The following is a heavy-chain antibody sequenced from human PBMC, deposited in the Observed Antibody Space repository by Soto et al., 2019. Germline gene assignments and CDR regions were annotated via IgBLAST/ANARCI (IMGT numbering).Heavy chain of an antibody. V-gene: IGHV3-64D*08. D-gene: IGHD6-13*01. CDR3: VNIAAAGTNYYYGMDV. Sequence: GGSLRLSCSASGFTFSSYAMHWVRQAPGKGLEYVSAISSNGGSTYYADSVKGRFTISRDNSKNTLYLQMSSLRAEDTAVYYCVNIAAAGTNYYYGMDVWGQGTTVTVSS. J-gene: IGHJ6*02. CDR1: GFTFSSYA. CDR2: ISSNGGST.